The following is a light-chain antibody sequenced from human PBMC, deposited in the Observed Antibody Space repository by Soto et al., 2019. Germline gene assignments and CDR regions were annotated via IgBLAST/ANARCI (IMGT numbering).Light chain of an antibody. J-gene: IGLJ1*01. CDR3: SSYTSISSLGV. Sequence: QSALTQPRSVSGSLGQSVTISCTGTSSDVGAYDFVSWYQQNPGKAPRLIIFEVSNRPSGVSDRFSGSKSGNRASLTISGLQAEDEADYYCSSYTSISSLGVFGTGTKLTVL. V-gene: IGLV2-14*01. CDR1: SSDVGAYDF. CDR2: EVS.